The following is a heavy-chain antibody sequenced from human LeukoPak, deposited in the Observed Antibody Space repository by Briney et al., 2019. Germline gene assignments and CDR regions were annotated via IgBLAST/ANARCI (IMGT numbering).Heavy chain of an antibody. J-gene: IGHJ6*03. D-gene: IGHD6-19*01. CDR3: AKGGIAVASTSYYYYMDV. CDR2: ISSSSSYI. V-gene: IGHV3-21*04. Sequence: PGGSLRLSCAASGFTFSSYSMNWVRQAPGKGLEWVTSISSSSSYIYYADSVKGRFTISRDNAKNSLYLQMNSLRAEDTAVYYCAKGGIAVASTSYYYYMDVWGKGTTVTISS. CDR1: GFTFSSYS.